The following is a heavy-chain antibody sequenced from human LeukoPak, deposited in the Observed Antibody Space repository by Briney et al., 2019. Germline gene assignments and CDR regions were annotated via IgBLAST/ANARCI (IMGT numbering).Heavy chain of an antibody. Sequence: GGSLRLSCVGSGFTFGTYWMHWVRRAPGKGLVWVSRINSYGNSTNYADSAKGRFTISRDDAKNTLYLQMNSLRADDTAIYYCVRDFSGAVDSWGQGTLVTVSS. J-gene: IGHJ4*02. D-gene: IGHD1-26*01. CDR1: GFTFGTYW. CDR2: INSYGNST. CDR3: VRDFSGAVDS. V-gene: IGHV3-74*01.